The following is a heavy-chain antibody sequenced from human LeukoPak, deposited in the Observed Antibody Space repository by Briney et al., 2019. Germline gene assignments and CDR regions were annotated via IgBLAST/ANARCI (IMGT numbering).Heavy chain of an antibody. Sequence: SETLSLTCTVSGGSINNYYWSWVRQPPGKGLEWIGYIYYGGSTNNNPSLKSRVTISVDTSKNQFSLKLSSVTAADTAVYYCAREWRSHDAFDIWGQGTMVTVSS. CDR2: IYYGGST. J-gene: IGHJ3*02. D-gene: IGHD3-16*01. CDR3: AREWRSHDAFDI. CDR1: GGSINNYY. V-gene: IGHV4-59*01.